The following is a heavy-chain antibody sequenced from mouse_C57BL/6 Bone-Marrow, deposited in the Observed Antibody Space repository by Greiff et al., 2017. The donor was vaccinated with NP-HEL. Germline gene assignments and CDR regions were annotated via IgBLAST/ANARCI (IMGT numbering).Heavy chain of an antibody. D-gene: IGHD2-5*01. CDR2: IDPSDSYT. V-gene: IGHV1-69*01. CDR1: GYTFTSYW. CDR3: ARDYYSNYGWYFDV. Sequence: QVQLQQPGAELVMPGASVKLSCKASGYTFTSYWMHWVKQRPGQGLEWIGEIDPSDSYTNYNQKFKGKSTLTVDKSSSTAYMQLSSLTSEDSAVYYCARDYYSNYGWYFDVWGKGTTVTVSS. J-gene: IGHJ1*03.